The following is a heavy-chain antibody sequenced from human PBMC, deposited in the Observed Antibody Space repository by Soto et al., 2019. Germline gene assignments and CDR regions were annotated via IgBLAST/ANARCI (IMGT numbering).Heavy chain of an antibody. CDR2: IWYDGSNK. Sequence: QVQLVESGGGVVQPGRSLRLSCAASGFTFSSYGMHWVRQAPGKGLEWVAVIWYDGSNKYYADSVKGRFTISRDNSKNTRHLQMNSLRAEDTAVCYWGRDGGVGDIVVVPAATLDYWGQGTLVTVSS. J-gene: IGHJ4*02. CDR3: GRDGGVGDIVVVPAATLDY. CDR1: GFTFSSYG. V-gene: IGHV3-33*01. D-gene: IGHD2-2*01.